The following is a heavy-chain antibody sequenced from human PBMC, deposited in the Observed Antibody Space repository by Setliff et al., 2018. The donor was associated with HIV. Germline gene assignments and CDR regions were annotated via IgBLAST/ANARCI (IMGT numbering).Heavy chain of an antibody. D-gene: IGHD2-21*01. CDR3: ARRDGRSMNAFQI. CDR2: IYPDDSDI. CDR1: DYTFTTYW. J-gene: IGHJ3*01. Sequence: GESLKISCKALDYTFTTYWIAWVRQMPGEGLEWMGIIYPDDSDIRYNPSFQNQITISADKSIATDYLQLNNLKASDTATYYCARRDGRSMNAFQIWGPGTMVTVSS. V-gene: IGHV5-51*01.